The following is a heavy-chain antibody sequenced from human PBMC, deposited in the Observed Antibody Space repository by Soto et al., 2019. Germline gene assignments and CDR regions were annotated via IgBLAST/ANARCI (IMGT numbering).Heavy chain of an antibody. CDR1: GFTFSSYG. J-gene: IGHJ6*02. CDR3: AKDLRLWSKDYYYYGMDV. Sequence: QVQLVESGGGVVQPGRSLRLSCAASGFTFSSYGMHWVRQAPGKGLEWVAVISYDGSKEFYADPVKGRFTISRDNSKNTLYLQMNSLRADDTAVYYCAKDLRLWSKDYYYYGMDVWGQGTTVTVSS. CDR2: ISYDGSKE. D-gene: IGHD5-18*01. V-gene: IGHV3-30*18.